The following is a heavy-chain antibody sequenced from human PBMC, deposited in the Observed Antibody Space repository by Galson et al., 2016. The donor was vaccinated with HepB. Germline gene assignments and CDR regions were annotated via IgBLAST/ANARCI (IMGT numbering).Heavy chain of an antibody. D-gene: IGHD2/OR15-2a*01. J-gene: IGHJ4*02. Sequence: SLRLSCAGSGFTFSTNWMSWVRQAPGKGLEWVANIKEDGSEKYYVDSVKGRFTISRDNAKNSLFLQMSSLRADDTAVYFCAKRHEYYPPVGCSVDYWGQGTLVSVSS. CDR2: IKEDGSEK. CDR1: GFTFSTNW. CDR3: AKRHEYYPPVGCSVDY. V-gene: IGHV3-7*02.